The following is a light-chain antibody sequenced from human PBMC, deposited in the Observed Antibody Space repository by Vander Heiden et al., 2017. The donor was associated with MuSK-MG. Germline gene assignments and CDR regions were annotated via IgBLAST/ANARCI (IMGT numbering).Light chain of an antibody. CDR3: RQAQQTSYT. V-gene: IGKV2-28*01. Sequence: DLVITLSRRSLPVTPGEQASISCRSSQCLLHSNGDNDCDWYLQKPGQSPQLLINLGANRASGVPYRFCGSVSGTEGTLNIRRVEPEDLGFYYCRQAQQTSYTFGHGTKVDI. J-gene: IGKJ2*01. CDR2: LGA. CDR1: QCLLHSNGDND.